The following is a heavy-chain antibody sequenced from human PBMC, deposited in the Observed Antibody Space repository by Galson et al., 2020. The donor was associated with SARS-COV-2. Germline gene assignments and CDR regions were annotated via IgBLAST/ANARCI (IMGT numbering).Heavy chain of an antibody. D-gene: IGHD5-18*01. Sequence: GESLKISCAASGFSFSSYAMSWVRQAPGKGLQWVSTISGNGDSTYFADSVRGRFTISRDNSNNTLYLQMNSLRAEDTAVYFCAKKGRRIQLWAPFDYWGQGTLVTVSS. CDR2: ISGNGDST. CDR1: GFSFSSYA. V-gene: IGHV3-23*01. CDR3: AKKGRRIQLWAPFDY. J-gene: IGHJ4*02.